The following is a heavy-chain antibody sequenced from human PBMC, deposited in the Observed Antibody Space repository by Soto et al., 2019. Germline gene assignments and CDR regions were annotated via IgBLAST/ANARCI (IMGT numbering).Heavy chain of an antibody. D-gene: IGHD3-16*02. CDR3: AREGGDDYVWGSYRPWYFDY. V-gene: IGHV4-31*03. Sequence: QVQLQESGPGLVKPSQTLSLTCTVSGGSISSGGYYWSWIRQHPGKGLEWIGYIYYSGSTYYNPSLKSRVTISVDTSKNQFSLKLSSVTAAGTAVYYCAREGGDDYVWGSYRPWYFDYWGQGTLVTVSS. CDR1: GGSISSGGYY. CDR2: IYYSGST. J-gene: IGHJ4*02.